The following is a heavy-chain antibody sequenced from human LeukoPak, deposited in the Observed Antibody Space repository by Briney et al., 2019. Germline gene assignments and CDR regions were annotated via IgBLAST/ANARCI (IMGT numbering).Heavy chain of an antibody. CDR2: IIPIFGTA. CDR1: GGTFSSYA. D-gene: IGHD2-8*01. Sequence: ASVKVSCKASGGTFSSYAISWVRQAPGQGLEWMGGIIPIFGTANYAQKFQGRVTITADESTSTAYMELSSLRSEDTAMYYCARDLGYCTNGVCHTRFDYWGQGTLVAVSS. V-gene: IGHV1-69*13. CDR3: ARDLGYCTNGVCHTRFDY. J-gene: IGHJ4*02.